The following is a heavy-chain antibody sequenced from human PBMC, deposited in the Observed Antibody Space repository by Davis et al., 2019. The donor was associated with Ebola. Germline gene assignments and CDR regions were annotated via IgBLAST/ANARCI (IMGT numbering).Heavy chain of an antibody. CDR3: AREGSYDILTGYYRRIDY. V-gene: IGHV1-46*01. Sequence: ASVKVSCKASGYTFTSYYMHWVRQAPGQGLEWMGIINPSGGSTSYAQKFQGRVTMTRDTSTSTVYMELSSLRSEDTAVYYCAREGSYDILTGYYRRIDYWGQGTLVTVSS. D-gene: IGHD3-9*01. J-gene: IGHJ4*02. CDR2: INPSGGST. CDR1: GYTFTSYY.